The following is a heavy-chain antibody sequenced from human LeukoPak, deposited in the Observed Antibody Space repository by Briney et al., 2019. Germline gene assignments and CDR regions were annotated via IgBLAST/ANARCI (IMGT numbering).Heavy chain of an antibody. V-gene: IGHV4-4*07. J-gene: IGHJ4*02. CDR2: IYTSGST. CDR1: GGSISTYY. D-gene: IGHD4-17*01. Sequence: SETLSLTCTVSGGSISTYYWSWIRRPAGKGLEWIGRIYTSGSTNYNPSLKSRVTISVDKSKNQFSLKLSSVTAADTAVYYCARDHDTYGERYFDYWGQGTLVTVSS. CDR3: ARDHDTYGERYFDY.